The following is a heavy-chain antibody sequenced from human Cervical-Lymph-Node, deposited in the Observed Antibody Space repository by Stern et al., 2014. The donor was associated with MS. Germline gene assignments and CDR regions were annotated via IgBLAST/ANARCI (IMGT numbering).Heavy chain of an antibody. CDR3: ARASTTANNYYDGVEV. D-gene: IGHD1-1*01. CDR2: INPNNGGT. CDR1: GYTFTDYY. J-gene: IGHJ6*02. V-gene: IGHV1-2*04. Sequence: VQLVESGAEVKNPGASVKVSCKASGYTFTDYYMQWMRQAPGQGLEWMGWINPNNGGTKSAQKFQGWVTMTRDTSTSTAYMELSRLRSDDTAIYYCARASTTANNYYDGVEVWGQGTTVTVTS.